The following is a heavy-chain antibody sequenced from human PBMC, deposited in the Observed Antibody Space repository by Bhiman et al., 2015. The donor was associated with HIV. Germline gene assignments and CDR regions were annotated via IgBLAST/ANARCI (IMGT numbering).Heavy chain of an antibody. J-gene: IGHJ6*03. V-gene: IGHV3-48*01. D-gene: IGHD1-20*01. CDR1: GFTFSTYS. CDR2: ISSGFTTV. Sequence: EVQVVESGGGLVQPGGSLRLSCAASGFTFSTYSMNWVRQAPGKGLEWVSYISSGFTTVHYADSVKGRFTISRDNAKNSLYLQMNSLRAEDTAVYYCARGYNWNPVRDYHYMDVWGKGTTVIVSS. CDR3: ARGYNWNPVRDYHYMDV.